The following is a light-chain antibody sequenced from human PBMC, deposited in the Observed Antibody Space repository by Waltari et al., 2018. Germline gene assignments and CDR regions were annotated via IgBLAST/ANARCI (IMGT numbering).Light chain of an antibody. CDR3: CSYTVVTTSYV. CDR2: EVS. J-gene: IGLJ1*01. CDR1: RSDIGRQAD. Sequence: QSALTQPASVSGSPGQSITISCTGTRSDIGRQADVSWYQLHPGKGPKLIIYEVSNRPSDISDRFSGSKSGNSASLTISGLQAEDEAVYYCCSYTVVTTSYVFGPGTTVTVL. V-gene: IGLV2-14*01.